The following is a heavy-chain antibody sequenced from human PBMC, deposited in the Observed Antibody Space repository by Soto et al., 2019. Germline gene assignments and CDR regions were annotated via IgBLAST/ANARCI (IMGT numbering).Heavy chain of an antibody. J-gene: IGHJ4*02. CDR1: GGSISSGDYY. D-gene: IGHD4-17*01. V-gene: IGHV4-30-4*01. Sequence: SETLSLTCTVSGGSISSGDYYWNWIRQSPGKGLEWIGYIYYSGTTYYNPSLKSRVTISVDKSENHFSLRLNSATAADTAVYYCARVLYGDNYQYYFDTWGQGTLVTVSS. CDR3: ARVLYGDNYQYYFDT. CDR2: IYYSGTT.